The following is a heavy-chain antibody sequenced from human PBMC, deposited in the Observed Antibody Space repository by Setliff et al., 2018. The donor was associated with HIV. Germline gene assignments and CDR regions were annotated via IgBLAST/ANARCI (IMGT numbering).Heavy chain of an antibody. CDR3: AKGGSSSWYMVDY. Sequence: PGGSLSLSCAASGFTFSSYSMHWVRQAPGKGLEWVSLIDSSSTFIYYADSLEGRFTISRDNANNSLYLQMNSLRAEDTAVYYCAKGGSSSWYMVDYWGQGTLVTVSS. V-gene: IGHV3-21*04. J-gene: IGHJ4*02. D-gene: IGHD6-13*01. CDR1: GFTFSSYS. CDR2: IDSSSTFI.